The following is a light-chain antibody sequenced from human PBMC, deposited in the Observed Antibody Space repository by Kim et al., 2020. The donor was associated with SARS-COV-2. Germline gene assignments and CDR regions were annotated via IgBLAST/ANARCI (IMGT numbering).Light chain of an antibody. Sequence: SYELTQPPSVSVAPGKTARITCGGNNIGSKSVHWYQQKPGQAPVLVIYYDSDRPSGLPERFSGSNSGNTATLTISRVEAGDEADYYCQVWDSSSDHRVFG. J-gene: IGLJ3*02. CDR3: QVWDSSSDHRV. V-gene: IGLV3-21*04. CDR2: YDS. CDR1: NIGSKS.